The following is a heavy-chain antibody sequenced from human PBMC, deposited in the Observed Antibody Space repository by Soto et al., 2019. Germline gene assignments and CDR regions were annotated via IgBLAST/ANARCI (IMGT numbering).Heavy chain of an antibody. J-gene: IGHJ5*02. CDR1: GGTFSSYA. Sequence: SVKVSCKASGGTFSSYAISWVRQAPGQGLEWMGGIIPIFGTANYAQKFQGRVTITADESTSTAYMELSSLRSEDTAVYYCARDYSGYSYGRGGWFDPWCQGTLVSVSS. CDR3: ARDYSGYSYGRGGWFDP. V-gene: IGHV1-69*13. CDR2: IIPIFGTA. D-gene: IGHD5-18*01.